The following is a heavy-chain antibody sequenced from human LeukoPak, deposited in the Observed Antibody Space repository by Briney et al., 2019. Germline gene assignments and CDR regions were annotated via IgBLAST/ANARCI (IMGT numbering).Heavy chain of an antibody. CDR1: GYTFTSYD. D-gene: IGHD3-10*01. V-gene: IGHV1-8*01. J-gene: IGHJ5*02. CDR2: MNPNSGNT. CDR3: ARADPVLLWFGELRNWFDP. Sequence: ASVKVSCKASGYTFTSYDINWVRQATGQGLEWMGWMNPNSGNTGYAQKFQGRVTMTRNTSISTAYMELSRLRSDDTAVYYCARADPVLLWFGELRNWFDPWGQGTLVTVSS.